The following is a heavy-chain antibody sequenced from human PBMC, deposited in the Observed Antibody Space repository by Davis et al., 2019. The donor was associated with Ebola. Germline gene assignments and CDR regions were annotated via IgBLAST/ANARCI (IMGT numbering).Heavy chain of an antibody. Sequence: GESLKISCAASGFTFSSYWIHWVRQAPGKGLVLVSRINPDGSFTDYADSVKGRFSISRDSTSNTLYLQMNGLRAENTAVYYCARSSYQPDYWGQGTLVTVSS. V-gene: IGHV3-74*01. CDR1: GFTFSSYW. CDR2: INPDGSFT. J-gene: IGHJ4*02. D-gene: IGHD2-2*01. CDR3: ARSSYQPDY.